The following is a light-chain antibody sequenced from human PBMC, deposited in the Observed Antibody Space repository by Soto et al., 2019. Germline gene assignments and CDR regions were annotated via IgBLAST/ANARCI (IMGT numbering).Light chain of an antibody. CDR2: LNSDGSH. Sequence: QSVLTQSPSASASLGASVKLTCTLSSGHSNYAIAWHQQQSEKGPRYLMKLNSDGSHSKGDGIPDRFSGSSSGAERYLTISSLQSEDEADYYCQIWGSSIVVFGGGTKLTVL. J-gene: IGLJ2*01. CDR1: SGHSNYA. V-gene: IGLV4-69*01. CDR3: QIWGSSIVV.